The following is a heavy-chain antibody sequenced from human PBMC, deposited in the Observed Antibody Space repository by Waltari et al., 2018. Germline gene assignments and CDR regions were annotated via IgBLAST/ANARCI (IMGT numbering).Heavy chain of an antibody. V-gene: IGHV4-39*07. CDR2: IYYSGST. D-gene: IGHD2-21*01. CDR3: ATRGGDCYSCDY. Sequence: QLQLQESGPGLVQPSETLSLTCTVPGGSISSSSYYWGWIRQPPGKGLEWIGSIYYSGSTYYNPSLKSRVTISVDTSKNQFSLKLSSVTAADTAVYYSATRGGDCYSCDYWGQGTLVTVSS. J-gene: IGHJ4*02. CDR1: GGSISSSSYY.